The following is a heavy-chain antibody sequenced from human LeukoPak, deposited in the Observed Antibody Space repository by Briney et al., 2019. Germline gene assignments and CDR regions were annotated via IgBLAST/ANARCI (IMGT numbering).Heavy chain of an antibody. CDR2: ISSSSSYI. J-gene: IGHJ4*02. CDR3: ARGASSGYYSDY. V-gene: IGHV3-21*01. CDR1: GFTFSSYS. D-gene: IGHD3-22*01. Sequence: GGSLRLSCAASGFTFSSYSMNWVRQAPGKGLEWVSSISSSSSYIYYADSVKGRFTISRDNAKNSLYLQMNSLRAEDTAVYYCARGASSGYYSDYWGQGTLVTVPS.